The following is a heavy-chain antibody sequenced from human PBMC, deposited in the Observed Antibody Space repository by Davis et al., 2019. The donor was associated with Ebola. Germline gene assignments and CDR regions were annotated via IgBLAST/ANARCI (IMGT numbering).Heavy chain of an antibody. CDR3: AAINYDIFTGYYQDY. J-gene: IGHJ4*02. CDR1: GFTFSDYY. D-gene: IGHD3-9*01. V-gene: IGHV3-11*04. CDR2: ISSSGTTI. Sequence: PGGSLRLSCAASGFTFSDYYMNWIRQAPGKGLEWVSHISSSGTTIYYADSVKGRFTISRDNAKNSLYLQMNNLRAADTAVYYCAAINYDIFTGYYQDYWGQGTQVTVSS.